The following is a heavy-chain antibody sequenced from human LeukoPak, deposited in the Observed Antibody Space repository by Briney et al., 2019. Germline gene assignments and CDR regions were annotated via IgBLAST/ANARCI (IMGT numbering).Heavy chain of an antibody. CDR2: ISDTGGRT. J-gene: IGHJ4*02. CDR1: GITLSNYG. V-gene: IGHV3-23*01. CDR3: AKRGVVIRVILVGFHKEAYYFDS. D-gene: IGHD3-22*01. Sequence: GGSLRLSCAVSGITLSNYGVTWVRQAPGKGLEWVAGISDTGGRTNYADSVKGRFTISRDNPKNTLYLQMNSLRAEDTAVYFCAKRGVVIRVILVGFHKEAYYFDSWGQGALVTVSS.